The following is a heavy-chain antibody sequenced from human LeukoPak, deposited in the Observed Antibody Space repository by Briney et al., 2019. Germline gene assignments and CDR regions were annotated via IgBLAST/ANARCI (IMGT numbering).Heavy chain of an antibody. CDR2: ISDTGGRT. J-gene: IGHJ4*02. CDR1: GITLSNYG. V-gene: IGHV3-23*01. CDR3: AKRGVVIRVILVGFHKEAYYFDS. D-gene: IGHD3-22*01. Sequence: GGSLRLSCAVSGITLSNYGVTWVRQAPGKGLEWVAGISDTGGRTNYADSVKGRFTISRDNPKNTLYLQMNSLRAEDTAVYFCAKRGVVIRVILVGFHKEAYYFDSWGQGALVTVSS.